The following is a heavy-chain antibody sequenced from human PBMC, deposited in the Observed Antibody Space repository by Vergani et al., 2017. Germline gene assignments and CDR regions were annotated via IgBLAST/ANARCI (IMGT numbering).Heavy chain of an antibody. D-gene: IGHD1-1*01. CDR2: ISYDGSNK. CDR1: GFTFSSYG. J-gene: IGHJ6*03. V-gene: IGHV3-30*18. CDR3: AKVATGTTRYYYYYYMDV. Sequence: VQLLESGGGLVQPGGSLRLSCAASGFTFSSYGMHWVRQAPGKGLEWVAVISYDGSNKYYADSVKGRFTISRDNSKNTLYLQMNSLRAEDTAVYYCAKVATGTTRYYYYYYMDVWGKXP.